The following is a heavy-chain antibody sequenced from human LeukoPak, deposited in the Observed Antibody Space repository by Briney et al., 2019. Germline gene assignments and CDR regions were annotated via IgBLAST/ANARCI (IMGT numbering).Heavy chain of an antibody. CDR1: GGTFRSYA. V-gene: IGHV1-69*13. Sequence: AVKVSCKASGGTFRSYAISWVRQAPGQGREWVGGIIPIFGTANYAQKFQGRVTITADESTSTAYMELSSLRSEDAAVYYCASATNGYSRSWAVYYYYGMDVWGQGTTVTVSS. CDR2: IIPIFGTA. D-gene: IGHD6-13*01. CDR3: ASATNGYSRSWAVYYYYGMDV. J-gene: IGHJ6*02.